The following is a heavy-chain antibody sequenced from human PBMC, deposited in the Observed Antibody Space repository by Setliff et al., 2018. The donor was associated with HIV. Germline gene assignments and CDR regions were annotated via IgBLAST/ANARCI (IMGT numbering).Heavy chain of an antibody. Sequence: TSETLSLTCTISGGSISNSDYYWGWIRRPPGKGLEWIGSIYYSGTTYYNASLKSRVTMSVDTSKNQFFLKLNSVTAADTAVYYCARRGGIAVAGRGVTRGFDIWGQGTSVTVSS. J-gene: IGHJ3*02. D-gene: IGHD6-19*01. CDR2: IYYSGTT. V-gene: IGHV4-39*01. CDR1: GGSISNSDYY. CDR3: ARRGGIAVAGRGVTRGFDI.